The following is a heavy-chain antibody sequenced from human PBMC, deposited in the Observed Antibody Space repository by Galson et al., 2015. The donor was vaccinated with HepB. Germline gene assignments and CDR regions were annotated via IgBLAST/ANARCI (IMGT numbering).Heavy chain of an antibody. CDR3: ARSYTDYYGSGSYYRIDY. Sequence: SVKVSCKASGYTFTSYGISWVRQAPGQGLEWMGWISAYNGNTNYAQKLQGRVTMTTDTSTSTAYMELRSLRSDDTAVYYCARSYTDYYGSGSYYRIDYWGQGTLVTVSS. CDR1: GYTFTSYG. V-gene: IGHV1-18*04. D-gene: IGHD3-10*01. CDR2: ISAYNGNT. J-gene: IGHJ4*02.